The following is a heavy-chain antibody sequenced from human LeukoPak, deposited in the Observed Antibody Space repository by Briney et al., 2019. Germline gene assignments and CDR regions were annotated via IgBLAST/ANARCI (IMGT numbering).Heavy chain of an antibody. V-gene: IGHV3-30-3*01. CDR3: AREIAARIKAFDI. J-gene: IGHJ3*02. CDR1: GFTFSSYA. CDR2: ISYDGSNK. D-gene: IGHD2-15*01. Sequence: GGSLRLSCAASGFTFSSYAMHWVRQAPGKGLEWVAVISYDGSNKYYADSVKGRFTISRDNSKNTLYLQMNSLRAEDTAVYYCAREIAARIKAFDIWGQGTMVTVSS.